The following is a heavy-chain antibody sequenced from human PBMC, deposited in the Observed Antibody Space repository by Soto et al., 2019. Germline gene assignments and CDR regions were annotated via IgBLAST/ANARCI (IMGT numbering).Heavy chain of an antibody. J-gene: IGHJ4*02. CDR2: IRSKVNGGTT. V-gene: IGHV3-49*04. CDR3: TRHYTGIAASANGNNDY. Sequence: SLRLSCTASGFTLGGYAMSWVREAPGKGLEWVGFIRSKVNGGTTEYAASVKGRFAISRDDSKTIAYLQMNSLKTEGTAVYYCTRHYTGIAASANGNNDYWGQGTLVTVSS. D-gene: IGHD6-13*01. CDR1: GFTLGGYA.